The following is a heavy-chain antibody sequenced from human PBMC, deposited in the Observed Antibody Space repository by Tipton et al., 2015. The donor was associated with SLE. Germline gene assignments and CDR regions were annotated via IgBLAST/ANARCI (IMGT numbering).Heavy chain of an antibody. CDR2: IYTSGST. Sequence: TLSLTCTVSGGSISSGSYYWSWIRQPAGKGLEWIGRIYTSGSTNYNPSLKSRISMSIDTFKNQVFLRLNSVTAADTAVYYCARHDYDDNGYYMHYFDYWGQGTLVTVSS. D-gene: IGHD3-22*01. CDR3: ARHDYDDNGYYMHYFDY. CDR1: GGSISSGSYY. V-gene: IGHV4-61*02. J-gene: IGHJ4*02.